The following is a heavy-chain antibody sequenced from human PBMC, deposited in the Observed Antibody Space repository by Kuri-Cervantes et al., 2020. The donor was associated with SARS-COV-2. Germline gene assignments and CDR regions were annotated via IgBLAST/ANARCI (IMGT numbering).Heavy chain of an antibody. J-gene: IGHJ3*02. V-gene: IGHV5-51*01. D-gene: IGHD2-2*01. CDR2: FYPGDSDT. CDR3: ARRIVPAAPQDAFDI. CDR1: GGTFSSYA. Sequence: KISCKASGGTFSSYAISWVSQLPGKGLEWMGIFYPGDSDTRYSPSFPGQVTISADKSISTAYLQWSSLKASDTAMYYCARRIVPAAPQDAFDIWGQGTMVTVSS.